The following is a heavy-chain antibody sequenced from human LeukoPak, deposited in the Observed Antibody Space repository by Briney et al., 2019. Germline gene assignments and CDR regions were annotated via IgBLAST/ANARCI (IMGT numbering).Heavy chain of an antibody. CDR2: IKNDGSST. CDR1: GFTFSNYA. V-gene: IGHV3-74*01. Sequence: AGGSLRLSCAASGFTFSNYAMTWVRQAPGKGLEWVSGIKNDGSSTDYVGSVKGRFTISRDNAKNTLYLQMNSLTAEDTAVYYCARGFVILPATLGFWGQGTLVTVSS. CDR3: ARGFVILPATLGF. D-gene: IGHD2-2*01. J-gene: IGHJ4*02.